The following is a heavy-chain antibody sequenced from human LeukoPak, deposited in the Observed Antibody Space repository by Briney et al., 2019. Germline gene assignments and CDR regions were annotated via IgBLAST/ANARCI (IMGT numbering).Heavy chain of an antibody. D-gene: IGHD3-3*01. CDR3: AKAVERITIFGVVISYFDY. V-gene: IGHV3-23*01. J-gene: IGHJ4*02. CDR1: GLTFSSYA. CDR2: ISGSGGST. Sequence: PGGSLRLSCAASGLTFSSYAMSCVRQAPGKGLEWVSAISGSGGSTYYADSVKGRFTISRDNSKNTLYLQMNSLRAEDTAVYYCAKAVERITIFGVVISYFDYWGQGTLVTVSS.